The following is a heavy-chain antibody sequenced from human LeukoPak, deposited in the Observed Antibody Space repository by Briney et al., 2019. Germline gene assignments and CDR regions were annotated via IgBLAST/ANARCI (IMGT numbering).Heavy chain of an antibody. CDR1: GYTFTTYG. J-gene: IGHJ4*02. D-gene: IGHD2-21*02. V-gene: IGHV1-69*05. CDR2: IIPIFGTA. Sequence: ASVKVSCKASGYTFTTYGLSWVRQAPGQGLEWMGGIIPIFGTANYAQKFQGRVTITRDTSASTAYMELSSLRSEDTAVYYCARDMGDHYDYWGQGTLVTVSS. CDR3: ARDMGDHYDY.